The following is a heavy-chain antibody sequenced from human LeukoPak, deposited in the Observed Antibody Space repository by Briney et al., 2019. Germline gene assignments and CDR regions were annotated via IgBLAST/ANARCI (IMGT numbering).Heavy chain of an antibody. Sequence: ASVKVSCKVSGHTLSDLSMHWVRQAPGKGLEWMGGFDPENGKTVYAKKFQGRVTLTEDTSRGTGYMEVSSLRSEDTAVYYCGTKRWAAAGPIDFWGQGTLVTVSS. CDR2: FDPENGKT. CDR1: GHTLSDLS. V-gene: IGHV1-24*01. J-gene: IGHJ4*02. CDR3: GTKRWAAAGPIDF. D-gene: IGHD6-13*01.